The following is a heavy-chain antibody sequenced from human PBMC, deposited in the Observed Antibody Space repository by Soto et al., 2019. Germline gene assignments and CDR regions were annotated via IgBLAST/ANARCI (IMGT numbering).Heavy chain of an antibody. V-gene: IGHV4-4*07. J-gene: IGHJ5*02. CDR3: ARENDYVWGSHNWFDP. D-gene: IGHD3-16*01. CDR1: GGSISSYY. Sequence: SETLSLTCTVSGGSISSYYWSWIRQPAGKGLEWIGRIYTSGSTNYNPSLKRRVTMSVDTSKNQFSLNLSSVTAAATAVYYCARENDYVWGSHNWFDPWGQGTLVTVSS. CDR2: IYTSGST.